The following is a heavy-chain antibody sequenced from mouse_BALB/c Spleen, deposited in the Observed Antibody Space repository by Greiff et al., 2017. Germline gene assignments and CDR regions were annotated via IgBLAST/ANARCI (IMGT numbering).Heavy chain of an antibody. D-gene: IGHD1-1*01. CDR1: GYSITSDYA. CDR3: AREYGSSYNWYFDV. J-gene: IGHJ1*01. CDR2: ISYSGST. V-gene: IGHV3-2*02. Sequence: EVQLQESGPGLVKPSQSLSLTCTVTGYSITSDYAWNWIRQFPGNKLEWMGYISYSGSTSYNPSLKSRISITRDTSKNQFFLQLNSVTTEDTATYYCAREYGSSYNWYFDVWGAGTTVTVSS.